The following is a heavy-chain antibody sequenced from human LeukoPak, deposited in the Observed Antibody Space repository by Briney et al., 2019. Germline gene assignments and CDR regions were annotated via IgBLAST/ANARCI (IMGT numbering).Heavy chain of an antibody. CDR3: ARQPKLSSSWYFDPYYFDY. D-gene: IGHD6-13*01. CDR1: GGTFSSYA. V-gene: IGHV1-69*13. CDR2: IIPIFGTA. Sequence: SVKVSCKASGGTFSSYAISWVRQAPGQGLEWMGGIIPIFGTANYAQKFQGRVTITADESTSTAYMELSSLRSEDTAVYYCARQPKLSSSWYFDPYYFDYWGQGTLVTVSS. J-gene: IGHJ4*02.